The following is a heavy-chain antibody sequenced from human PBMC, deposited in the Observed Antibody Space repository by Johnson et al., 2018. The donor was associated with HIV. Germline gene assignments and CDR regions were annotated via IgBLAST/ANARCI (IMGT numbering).Heavy chain of an antibody. CDR2: ISYDGSNK. CDR3: TTDDYDSSGRAFDI. Sequence: QVQLVESGGGVVQPGRSLRLSCAASGFTFSSYAMHWVRQAPGKGLEWVAVISYDGSNKYYADSVKGRFTISRDNSKNTLYLQMNSLRAEDTAVYYCTTDDYDSSGRAFDIWGPGTMVTVSS. CDR1: GFTFSSYA. D-gene: IGHD3-22*01. J-gene: IGHJ3*02. V-gene: IGHV3-30-3*01.